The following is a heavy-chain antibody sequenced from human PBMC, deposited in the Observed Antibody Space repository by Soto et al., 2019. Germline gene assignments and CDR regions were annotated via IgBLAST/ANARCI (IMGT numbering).Heavy chain of an antibody. J-gene: IGHJ4*02. Sequence: PGESLKISCKGSGYRFTSYWISWVRQMPGKGLEWMGRIDPGNSYTHYSPSFHGHVTISADNSISTAYLQWSNLRASDTAIYYCAFLDTSLDFDFWGQGTLVTVSS. D-gene: IGHD3-3*02. V-gene: IGHV5-10-1*01. CDR3: AFLDTSLDFDF. CDR2: IDPGNSYT. CDR1: GYRFTSYW.